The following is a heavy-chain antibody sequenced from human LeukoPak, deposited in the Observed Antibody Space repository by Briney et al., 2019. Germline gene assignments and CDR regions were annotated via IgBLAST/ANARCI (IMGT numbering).Heavy chain of an antibody. CDR3: VRGVITTGYYYGMDV. CDR1: GGTFSSYA. V-gene: IGHV1-69*04. Sequence: GASVKVSCKASGGTFSSYAISWVRQAPGQGLEWMGRIIPILGIANYAQKFQGRVTITADKSTSTAYMELSSLRSEDTAVYYCVRGVITTGYYYGMDVWGQGTTVTVSS. CDR2: IIPILGIA. D-gene: IGHD3-10*01. J-gene: IGHJ6*02.